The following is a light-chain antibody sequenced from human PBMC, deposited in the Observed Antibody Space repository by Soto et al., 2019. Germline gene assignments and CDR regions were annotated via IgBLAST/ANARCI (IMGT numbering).Light chain of an antibody. Sequence: DIQMTQSPSTLSASVGDRVTITCRASQSINSWLAWYQQRPGKAPNLLIYDASTLERGVPSRFSGSGSGTEFTLTISSLQPDDFATYYCQQYSGYSTFGQGTRVEI. CDR1: QSINSW. V-gene: IGKV1-5*01. J-gene: IGKJ1*01. CDR2: DAS. CDR3: QQYSGYST.